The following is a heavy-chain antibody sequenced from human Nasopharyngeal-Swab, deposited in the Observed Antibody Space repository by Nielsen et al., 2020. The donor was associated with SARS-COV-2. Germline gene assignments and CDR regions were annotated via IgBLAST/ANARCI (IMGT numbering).Heavy chain of an antibody. CDR2: INTSGST. Sequence: SETLSLTCAVYGGAFSGFYWSWIRQSPGEGLEWIGEINTSGSTDYNPSLKSRVSMSVDTSKNQVFLNLRSVTAADTALYYCARGRRERAPRYYYYGMDVWVQGTTVTVS. CDR3: ARGRRERAPRYYYYGMDV. D-gene: IGHD1-1*01. J-gene: IGHJ6*02. CDR1: GGAFSGFY. V-gene: IGHV4-34*01.